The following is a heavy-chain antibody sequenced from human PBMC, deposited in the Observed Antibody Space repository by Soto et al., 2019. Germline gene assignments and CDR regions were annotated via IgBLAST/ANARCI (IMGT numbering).Heavy chain of an antibody. Sequence: SETLSLTCTVSRGSINSHYWSWIRQSPGKGLEYIGYISYSGSTNCNPSLKSRLTMSVDTSKNQFSLRLTSVTAADTAVYYCARHETKFYDSSGYYYPPFDYWGQGTLVTVSS. CDR2: ISYSGST. V-gene: IGHV4-59*08. J-gene: IGHJ4*02. CDR1: RGSINSHY. CDR3: ARHETKFYDSSGYYYPPFDY. D-gene: IGHD3-22*01.